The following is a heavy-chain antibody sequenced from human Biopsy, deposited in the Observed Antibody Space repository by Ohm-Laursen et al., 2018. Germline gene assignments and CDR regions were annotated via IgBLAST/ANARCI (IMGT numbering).Heavy chain of an antibody. Sequence: LSLTCAASGFIFKSYGMHWVRQAPGKGLEWVALIWYDGSDQYYADSVKGRFTISRDNSKNTVYLQMNSLRAEDTAVYYCARDRREHYQFDHWGQGTRVTVSS. J-gene: IGHJ4*02. CDR2: IWYDGSDQ. CDR1: GFIFKSYG. D-gene: IGHD1-26*01. V-gene: IGHV3-33*01. CDR3: ARDRREHYQFDH.